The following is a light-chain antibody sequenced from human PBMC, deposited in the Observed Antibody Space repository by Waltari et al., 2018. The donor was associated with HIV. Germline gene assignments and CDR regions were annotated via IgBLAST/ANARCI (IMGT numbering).Light chain of an antibody. Sequence: QSALTQPASVSGSPGQSLTIFCTGTNRAVGFYNLVSWYQHFPGKAPRLIIFGVRSRPSGVFSRFSGSKSGNTASLTISGLQAEDEAQYFCNSYTSSDTVVFGGGTKLTVL. V-gene: IGLV2-14*01. CDR1: NRAVGFYNL. CDR2: GVR. CDR3: NSYTSSDTVV. J-gene: IGLJ2*01.